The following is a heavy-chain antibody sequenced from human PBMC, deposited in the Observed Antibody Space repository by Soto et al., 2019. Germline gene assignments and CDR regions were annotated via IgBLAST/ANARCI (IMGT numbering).Heavy chain of an antibody. CDR2: ISSSGSNI. CDR3: AREGVGNFWSGYDRDDYGMDV. D-gene: IGHD3-3*01. V-gene: IGHV3-48*03. J-gene: IGHJ6*02. Sequence: EVQLLESGGGLVQPGGSLRLSCAASGFTFSSYEMNWVRQAPGKGLEWVSDISSSGSNIYYADSVKGRFTISRDNAKNSLYLKMNSMIAEDTAVYYSAREGVGNFWSGYDRDDYGMDVWGQGTTVTVSS. CDR1: GFTFSSYE.